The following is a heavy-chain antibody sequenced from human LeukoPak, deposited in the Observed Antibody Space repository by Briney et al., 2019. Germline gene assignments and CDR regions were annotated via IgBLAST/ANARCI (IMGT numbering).Heavy chain of an antibody. CDR2: INSDGSST. J-gene: IGHJ4*02. V-gene: IGHV3-74*01. D-gene: IGHD6-19*01. CDR3: AREDSSGWYVVVDY. CDR1: GFTFSSYW. Sequence: PGGSLRLSCAASGFTFSSYWMHWVRQAPGKGLVWVSRINSDGSSTSYADSVKGRFTISRDNAKNTLYLQMNSPRAEDTAVYYCAREDSSGWYVVVDYWGQGTLVTVSS.